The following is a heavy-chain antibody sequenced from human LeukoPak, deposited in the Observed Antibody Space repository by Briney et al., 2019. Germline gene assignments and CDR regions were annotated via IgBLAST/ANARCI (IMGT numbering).Heavy chain of an antibody. J-gene: IGHJ4*02. D-gene: IGHD6-19*01. CDR3: AKAGYSSEEDYFDY. V-gene: IGHV3-30*18. CDR2: ISYDGSNK. CDR1: GFTFSSYG. Sequence: GRSLRLSCAASGFTFSSYGMHWVRQAPGKGLEWVAVISYDGSNKYYADSVKGRFTISRDNSKNTLYLQMNSLRAEGTAVYYCAKAGYSSEEDYFDYWGQGTLVTVSS.